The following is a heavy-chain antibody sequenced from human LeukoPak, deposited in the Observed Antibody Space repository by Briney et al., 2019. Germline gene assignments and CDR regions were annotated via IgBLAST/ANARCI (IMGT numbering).Heavy chain of an antibody. J-gene: IGHJ4*02. V-gene: IGHV3-21*01. CDR1: GYRFGAYS. CDR2: ITSDSNFR. CDR3: VRNLFYGSGSLAY. Sequence: PGGSLRLSCAGSGYRFGAYSMNWVRQAPGKGLEWVSLITSDSNFRYYADSVKGRFTISRDNTNNSLYLRMSSLRPEDTAIYYCVRNLFYGSGSLAYWGRGTPVTVSS. D-gene: IGHD3-10*01.